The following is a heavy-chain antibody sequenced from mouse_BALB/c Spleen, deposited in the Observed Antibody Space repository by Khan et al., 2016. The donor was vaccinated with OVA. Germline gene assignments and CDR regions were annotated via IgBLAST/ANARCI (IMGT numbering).Heavy chain of an antibody. J-gene: IGHJ4*01. CDR2: IWGDGNT. CDR3: AKARGYYAVDY. Sequence: QVQLQQSGPGLVAPSQSLSITCTVSGFSLTSYGVSWVRQPPGKGLEWLGVIWGDGNTNFHSALRSRLCISKDNSKSQVFLKLNSLQTDDTATYCCAKARGYYAVDYWGQGTSVTVSS. V-gene: IGHV2-3*01. CDR1: GFSLTSYG.